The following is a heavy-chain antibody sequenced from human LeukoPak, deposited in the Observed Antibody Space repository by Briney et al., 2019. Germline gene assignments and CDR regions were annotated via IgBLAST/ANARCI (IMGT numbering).Heavy chain of an antibody. CDR2: ISSSSSYI. Sequence: GGSLRLSCAASGFTFSSYSMNWVRQAPGKGLEWVSSISSSSSYIYYADSVKGRFTVSRDNAKNSLYLQMISLRADDTGVYYCLQYNAGSTWGQGTLVTVSS. J-gene: IGHJ5*02. D-gene: IGHD3-10*01. CDR1: GFTFSSYS. CDR3: LQYNAGST. V-gene: IGHV3-21*06.